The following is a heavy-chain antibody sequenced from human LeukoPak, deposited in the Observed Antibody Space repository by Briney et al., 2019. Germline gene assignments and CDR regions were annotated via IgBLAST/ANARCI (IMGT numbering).Heavy chain of an antibody. J-gene: IGHJ6*03. CDR1: GGSISSGGYY. Sequence: SQTLSLTCTVSGGSISSGGYYWSWIRQPPGKGLEWIGYIYHSGSTYYNPSLKSRVTISVDRSKNQFSLKLSSVTAADTAVYYCAGGRSIAAKPADYYMDVWGKGTTVTVSS. CDR2: IYHSGST. D-gene: IGHD6-6*01. CDR3: AGGRSIAAKPADYYMDV. V-gene: IGHV4-30-2*01.